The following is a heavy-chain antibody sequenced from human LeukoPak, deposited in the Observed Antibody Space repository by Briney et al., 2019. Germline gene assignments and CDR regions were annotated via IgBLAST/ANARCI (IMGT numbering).Heavy chain of an antibody. Sequence: SETLSLTCAVSGGSISSSNWWRWVRPPPGKGLEWIGEIYHSGSTNYNPSLKSRVTISVDKSKNQFSLKLSSVTAADTAVYYCARVKYYGSGSYYNFDYWGQGTLVTVSS. J-gene: IGHJ4*02. CDR3: ARVKYYGSGSYYNFDY. D-gene: IGHD3-10*01. CDR2: IYHSGST. V-gene: IGHV4-4*02. CDR1: GGSISSSNW.